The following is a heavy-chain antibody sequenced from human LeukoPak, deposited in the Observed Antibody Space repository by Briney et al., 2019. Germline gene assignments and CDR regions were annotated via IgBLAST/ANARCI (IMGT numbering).Heavy chain of an antibody. V-gene: IGHV3-23*01. CDR2: VSGSGGST. J-gene: IGHJ2*01. CDR1: AFTFSSYA. D-gene: IGHD6-19*01. Sequence: GGSLRLSCAASAFTFSSYAMSWVRQAPGKGLEWVSGVSGSGGSTYYADSVKGRFTISRDNSKNTLYLQLNSVRVEDTAEYYCAKTLRESSGLEYFDLWGRGTLVTVSS. CDR3: AKTLRESSGLEYFDL.